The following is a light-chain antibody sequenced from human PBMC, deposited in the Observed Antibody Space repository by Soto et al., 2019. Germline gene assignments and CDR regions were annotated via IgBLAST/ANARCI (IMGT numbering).Light chain of an antibody. V-gene: IGKV1-27*01. CDR3: QKYNSAPWT. CDR1: QGISNY. Sequence: DIQMTQSPSSLSASVVDRVTITCRASQGISNYLAWYQQKPGKVPKLLIYAASTLQSGVPSRFSGSGSGSDLTLTISSMQPANVATYYFQKYNSAPWTFGQGTKVEIK. J-gene: IGKJ1*01. CDR2: AAS.